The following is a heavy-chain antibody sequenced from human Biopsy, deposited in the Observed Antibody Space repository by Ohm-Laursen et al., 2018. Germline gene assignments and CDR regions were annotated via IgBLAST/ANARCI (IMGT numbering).Heavy chain of an antibody. V-gene: IGHV1-46*01. CDR2: INPGGNST. J-gene: IGHJ4*02. CDR1: GGTFSSSA. Sequence: ASVKVSCKASGGTFSSSAITWVRQAPGQGLGWMGIINPGGNSTAYTQNFQGRVTMTWDTSTTTVYMELSSLRSEDTAVYYCVLASFDYWGQGTLVTVPS. CDR3: VLASFDY.